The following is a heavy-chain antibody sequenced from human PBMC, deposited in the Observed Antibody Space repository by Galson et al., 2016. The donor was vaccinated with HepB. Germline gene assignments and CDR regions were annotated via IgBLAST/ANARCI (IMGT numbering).Heavy chain of an antibody. Sequence: SLRLSCAASGFTFDTFAIHWVRQAPGKGLEWVAVIPFEGNKKYYADSVQGRFTIPRDNSKNTLSLQMNSLSAEDTAVYYCAREGRTLAPDAFDIWGQGTMVTVSS. V-gene: IGHV3-30-3*01. CDR2: IPFEGNKK. D-gene: IGHD2/OR15-2a*01. CDR3: AREGRTLAPDAFDI. J-gene: IGHJ3*02. CDR1: GFTFDTFA.